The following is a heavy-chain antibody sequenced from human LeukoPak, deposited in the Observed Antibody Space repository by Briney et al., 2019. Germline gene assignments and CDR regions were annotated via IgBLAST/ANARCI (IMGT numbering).Heavy chain of an antibody. CDR3: AKGSYYDSSGSFYFDY. J-gene: IGHJ4*02. V-gene: IGHV3-23*01. CDR1: GFTFGSYG. Sequence: GGSLRLSCAASGFTFGSYGMSWVRQAPGKGLEWVSFISGTGLSKYYVDSVKGRFTISRDNSKNTLYVQVNSLGTEDTAAYYCAKGSYYDSSGSFYFDYWGQGTLVTVSS. CDR2: ISGTGLSK. D-gene: IGHD3-22*01.